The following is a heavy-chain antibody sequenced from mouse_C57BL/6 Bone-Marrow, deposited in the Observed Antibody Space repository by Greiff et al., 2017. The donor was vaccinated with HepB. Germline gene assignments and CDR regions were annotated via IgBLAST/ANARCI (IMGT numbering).Heavy chain of an antibody. J-gene: IGHJ4*01. CDR2: IRNKANHHAT. V-gene: IGHV6-6*01. CDR3: TRHDYYAMDY. CDR1: GFTFSDAW. Sequence: EVKLQESGGGLVQPGGSMKLSCAASGFTFSDAWMDWVRQSPEKGLEWVAEIRNKANHHATYYAESVKGRFTISRDDSKSSVYLQMNSLRAEDTGIYYCTRHDYYAMDYWGQGTSVTVSS.